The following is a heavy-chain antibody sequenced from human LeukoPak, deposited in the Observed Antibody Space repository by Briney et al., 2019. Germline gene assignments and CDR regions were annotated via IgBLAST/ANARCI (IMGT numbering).Heavy chain of an antibody. CDR1: GFTFSNFA. CDR2: IGGDYNT. CDR3: AKNELAAAGTLGGY. J-gene: IGHJ4*02. Sequence: GGSLRLSCAASGFTFSNFAMSWVRQAPGKGLELVSTIGGDYNTYPADSVKGRFTISRDNSKNTLYLQMNSLRAEDTAVYYCAKNELAAAGTLGGYWGQGTLVTVSS. D-gene: IGHD6-13*01. V-gene: IGHV3-23*01.